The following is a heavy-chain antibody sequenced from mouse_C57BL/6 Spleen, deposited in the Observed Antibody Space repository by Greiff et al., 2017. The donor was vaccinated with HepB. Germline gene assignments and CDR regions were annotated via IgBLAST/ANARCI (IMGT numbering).Heavy chain of an antibody. CDR2: IWRGGST. D-gene: IGHD2-4*01. CDR1: GFSLTSYG. Sequence: VQLQQSGPGLVQPSQSLSITCTVSGFSLTSYGVHWVRQSPGKGLEWLGVIWRGGSTDYNAAFMSRLSITKDNSKSQVFFKMNSLQADDTAIYYCAKNDYDGDWYFDVWGTGTTVTVSS. CDR3: AKNDYDGDWYFDV. V-gene: IGHV2-5*01. J-gene: IGHJ1*03.